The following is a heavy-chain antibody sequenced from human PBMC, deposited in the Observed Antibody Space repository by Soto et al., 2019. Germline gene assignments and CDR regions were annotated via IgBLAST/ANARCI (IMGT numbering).Heavy chain of an antibody. CDR2: IIPIFGTA. CDR1: GGTFSSYA. CDR3: ARVAVGYCGGDCYSLGYYYYGMDV. J-gene: IGHJ6*02. D-gene: IGHD2-21*02. V-gene: IGHV1-69*13. Sequence: ASVKVSCKASGGTFSSYAISWVRQAPGQGLEWMGGIIPIFGTANYAQKFQGRVTITADESTSTAYMELSSLRSEDTAVYYCARVAVGYCGGDCYSLGYYYYGMDVWGQGTTVTVPS.